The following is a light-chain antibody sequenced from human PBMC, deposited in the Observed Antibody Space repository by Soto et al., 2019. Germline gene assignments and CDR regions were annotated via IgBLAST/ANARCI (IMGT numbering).Light chain of an antibody. Sequence: EIVLTQSPGTLSLSPGERATLSCRASQSGSSSYLAWYQQKPGQAHTLLIYGASSRATGIPDRFSGSGSGTDFALTISRLEPEDIAVYYCQQYGSSLITFGQGTRLEIK. CDR2: GAS. CDR3: QQYGSSLIT. V-gene: IGKV3-20*01. CDR1: QSGSSSY. J-gene: IGKJ5*01.